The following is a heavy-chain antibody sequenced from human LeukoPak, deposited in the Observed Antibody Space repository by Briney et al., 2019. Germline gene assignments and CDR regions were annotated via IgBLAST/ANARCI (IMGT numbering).Heavy chain of an antibody. CDR3: ARDGDDTSGYFSPFDY. V-gene: IGHV3-23*01. Sequence: GGSLRLCCAASGFTFSSYAMSWVHQAPGKGLEWVSAISGSGGSTYYADSVKGRFAISRDNSKNTLYLQMNSLRVEDTAVYYCARDGDDTSGYFSPFDYWGQGTLVTVSS. D-gene: IGHD3-22*01. J-gene: IGHJ4*02. CDR1: GFTFSSYA. CDR2: ISGSGGST.